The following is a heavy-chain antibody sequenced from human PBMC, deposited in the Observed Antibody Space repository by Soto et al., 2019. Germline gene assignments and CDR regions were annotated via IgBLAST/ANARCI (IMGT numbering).Heavy chain of an antibody. CDR2: IRTTSVGETT. CDR1: QFTFIDAW. V-gene: IGHV3-15*01. J-gene: IGHJ4*02. Sequence: EVQLVESGGGLVKPGGSLRLSCAASQFTFIDAWMSWVRQAPGKGLEWVGLIRTTSVGETTDYAAPVKGRFTISRDDAEKILYRQMNNLKAEDTAVYYCTTCSTTLAHGGDFWGQGTLVTVSS. D-gene: IGHD4-17*01. CDR3: TTCSTTLAHGGDF.